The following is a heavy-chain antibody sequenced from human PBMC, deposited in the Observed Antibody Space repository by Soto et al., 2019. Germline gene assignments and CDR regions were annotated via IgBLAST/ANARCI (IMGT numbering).Heavy chain of an antibody. CDR3: ARDGSIAVAASFDY. CDR1: GFTFSSYG. V-gene: IGHV3-33*01. J-gene: IGHJ4*02. CDR2: IWYDGSNK. D-gene: IGHD6-19*01. Sequence: GWSLRLSCESSGFTFSSYGMHWVRQAPGKGLEWVAVIWYDGSNKYYADSVKGRFTISRDNSKNTLYLQMNSLRAEDTAVYYCARDGSIAVAASFDYWGQGTLVTAPQ.